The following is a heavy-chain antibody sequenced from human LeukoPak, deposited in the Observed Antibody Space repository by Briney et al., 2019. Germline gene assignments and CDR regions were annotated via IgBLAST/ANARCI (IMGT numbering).Heavy chain of an antibody. D-gene: IGHD4-17*01. V-gene: IGHV4-4*02. CDR1: GASISSPNW. J-gene: IGHJ4*02. Sequence: SETLSLTCAVSGASISSPNWWNWVRQSPGKELEWVGEISHSGSINYNPSLKSRVTISIDKSKNEFSLKLSSVTAADTAVYYCARAGTNLGDYDYWGQGTLVTVSS. CDR2: ISHSGSI. CDR3: ARAGTNLGDYDY.